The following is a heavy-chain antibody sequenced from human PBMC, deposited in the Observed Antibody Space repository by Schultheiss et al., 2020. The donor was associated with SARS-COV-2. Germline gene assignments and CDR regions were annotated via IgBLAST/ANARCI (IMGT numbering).Heavy chain of an antibody. V-gene: IGHV3-72*01. CDR2: TRNKANSYTT. D-gene: IGHD6-6*01. J-gene: IGHJ6*02. CDR3: TTDGQLGGMDV. Sequence: GESLKISCAVSGLSFRDHYMDWVRQTPGKGLEWIGRTRNKANSYTTTYAASVEGRFTISRDDSKSVLYLQMNSLNIDDTAVYYCTTDGQLGGMDVWGQGTTVTVSS. CDR1: GLSFRDHY.